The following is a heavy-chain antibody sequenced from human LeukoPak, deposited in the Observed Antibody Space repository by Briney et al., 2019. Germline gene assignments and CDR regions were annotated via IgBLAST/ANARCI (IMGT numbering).Heavy chain of an antibody. CDR1: GYTFTGYY. CDR3: ARGGEARWEPGAFDI. CDR2: MNPNSGGT. J-gene: IGHJ3*02. D-gene: IGHD1-26*01. Sequence: ASVKVSCKASGYTFTGYYMNWVRQAPGQGLEWMGWMNPNSGGTNYAQKFQGRVTMTRDTSISTAYMELSRLRSEDTALYYCARGGEARWEPGAFDIWGQGTMVTVSS. V-gene: IGHV1-2*02.